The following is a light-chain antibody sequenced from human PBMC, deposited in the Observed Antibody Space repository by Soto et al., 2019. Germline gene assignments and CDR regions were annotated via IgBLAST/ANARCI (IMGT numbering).Light chain of an antibody. CDR3: QHYYSYPLS. V-gene: IGKV1-8*01. CDR2: AAS. Sequence: AIPMTQSPSSLSASPGDRVTITCRASQGISNYLAWYQQKPGKAPKLLIYAASTLDAGVPSRFSGSGSGTDFTLTISNLQSEDFATYHCQHYYSYPLSFAGGTKVDIK. CDR1: QGISNY. J-gene: IGKJ4*01.